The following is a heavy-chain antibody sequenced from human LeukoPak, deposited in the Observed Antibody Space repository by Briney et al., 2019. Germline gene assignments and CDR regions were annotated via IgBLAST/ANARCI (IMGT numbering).Heavy chain of an antibody. J-gene: IGHJ4*02. V-gene: IGHV4-34*01. D-gene: IGHD3-22*01. CDR3: ARVLRVTYYYDSSGYAY. Sequence: SETLSLTCSVSGGSISNYYWSWIRQPPGKGLEWIGEINHSGSTNYDPSLKSRVTISVDTSKNQFSLKLSSVTAADTAVYYCARVLRVTYYYDSSGYAYWGQGTLVTVSS. CDR2: INHSGST. CDR1: GGSISNYY.